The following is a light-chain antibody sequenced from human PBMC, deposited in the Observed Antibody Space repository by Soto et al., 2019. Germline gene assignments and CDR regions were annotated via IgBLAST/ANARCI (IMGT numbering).Light chain of an antibody. J-gene: IGLJ1*01. CDR2: RGN. CDR3: GTWDDSLNGFV. CDR1: SSNIGENT. V-gene: IGLV1-44*01. Sequence: QSVLTQPPSASGTPGQRVTISCSGSSSNIGENTVNWYQQLPGTAPKVLIYRGNERPSGVPDRFSGSKSGTSASLAISGLQAEDGADYYCGTWDDSLNGFVFGTGTKVTVL.